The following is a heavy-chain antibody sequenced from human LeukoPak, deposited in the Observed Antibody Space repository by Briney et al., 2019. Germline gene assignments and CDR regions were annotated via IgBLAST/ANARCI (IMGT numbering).Heavy chain of an antibody. V-gene: IGHV1-69*13. CDR3: ARVKLRYSSSKGFDY. CDR2: IIPIFGTA. Sequence: VASVKVSCKASVGTFSSYAISWVRQAPGQGLEWMGGIIPIFGTANYAQKFQGRVTITADESTSTAYMELSSLRSEDTAVYYCARVKLRYSSSKGFDYWGQGTLVTVSS. J-gene: IGHJ4*02. CDR1: VGTFSSYA. D-gene: IGHD6-6*01.